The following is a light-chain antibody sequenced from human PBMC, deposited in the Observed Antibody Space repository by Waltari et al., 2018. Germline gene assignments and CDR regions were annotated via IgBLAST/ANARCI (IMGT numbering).Light chain of an antibody. Sequence: QSALTQPASVSGSSGQSITISCTGTSSDIGSYYLVSWYQQYPGKAPKLMIYDVSKRPSGVSNRVSGSKSCNTASLTISGLQAEYEAHYYCCSYAGSGTFVHVVCGGGTKLTVL. V-gene: IGLV2-23*02. CDR3: CSYAGSGTFVHVV. CDR2: DVS. J-gene: IGLJ2*01. CDR1: SSDIGSYYL.